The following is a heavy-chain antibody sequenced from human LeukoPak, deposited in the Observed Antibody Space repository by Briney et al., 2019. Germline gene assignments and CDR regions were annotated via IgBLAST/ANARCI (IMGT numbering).Heavy chain of an antibody. V-gene: IGHV3-15*01. Sequence: PGGSLRLSCAASGFTLSNAWMSWVRQAPGKGLEWGGRIKSKTDGGTTDYAAPVRDRFTISRDDSKNTLYLQMNSLKTEDTAVYYCAAVDFDYWGQGSLVTVSS. J-gene: IGHJ4*02. D-gene: IGHD4-23*01. CDR2: IKSKTDGGTT. CDR1: GFTLSNAW. CDR3: AAVDFDY.